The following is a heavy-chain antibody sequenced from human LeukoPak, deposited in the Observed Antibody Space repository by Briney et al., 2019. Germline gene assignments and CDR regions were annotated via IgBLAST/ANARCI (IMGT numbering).Heavy chain of an antibody. V-gene: IGHV4-31*03. J-gene: IGHJ4*02. CDR1: GGSISSGGYY. CDR3: ARGVGEYCSGGSCYPFDY. Sequence: SETLSLTCTVSGGSISSGGYYWSWIRQHPGKGLEWIGYIYYSGSTYYNPSLKSRVTISVDTSKNQFSLKLSSVTAADTAVYYCARGVGEYCSGGSCYPFDYWGQGALVTVSS. D-gene: IGHD2-15*01. CDR2: IYYSGST.